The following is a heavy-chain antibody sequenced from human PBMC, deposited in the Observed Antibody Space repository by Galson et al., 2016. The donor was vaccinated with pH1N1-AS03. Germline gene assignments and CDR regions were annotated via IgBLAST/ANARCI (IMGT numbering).Heavy chain of an antibody. D-gene: IGHD3-10*01. V-gene: IGHV3-30-3*01. CDR2: VSYDGAHT. CDR1: GFTFNQYA. Sequence: SLRLSCAASGFTFNQYAMHWVRQAPGKGLEWVGLVSYDGAHTYYADSVKGRFTISRGNSENTPYLQMNSLGPEDTAVYYCARELWFGVDYWGPGTLVTVSS. CDR3: ARELWFGVDY. J-gene: IGHJ4*01.